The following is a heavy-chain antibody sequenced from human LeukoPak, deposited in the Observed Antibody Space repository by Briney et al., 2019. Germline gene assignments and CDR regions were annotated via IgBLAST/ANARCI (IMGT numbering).Heavy chain of an antibody. CDR1: GGSISSSTYY. CDR2: IYYSGST. J-gene: IGHJ4*02. D-gene: IGHD5-24*01. Sequence: SETLSLTCTVSGGSISSSTYYWGWIRQPPGKGLEWIGSIYYSGSTYYNPSLKSRVTISVDTSKNQFSLKLSSVTAADTAVYYCARGPRWLQDYFNYWGQGTLVAVSS. CDR3: ARGPRWLQDYFNY. V-gene: IGHV4-39*07.